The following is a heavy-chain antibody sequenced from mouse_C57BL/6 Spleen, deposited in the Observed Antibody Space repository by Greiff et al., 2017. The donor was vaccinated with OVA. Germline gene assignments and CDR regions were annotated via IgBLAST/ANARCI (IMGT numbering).Heavy chain of an antibody. D-gene: IGHD1-1*01. Sequence: VQLQQSGAELVRPGASVTLSCKASGYTFTDYEMHWVKQTPVHGLEWIGAIDPETGCTAYNQKFKGKAILTADKSSSTAYMELRSLTSEDSAVYYCTRRNYYGSSQAWFAYWGQGTLVTVSA. CDR1: GYTFTDYE. V-gene: IGHV1-15*01. J-gene: IGHJ3*01. CDR3: TRRNYYGSSQAWFAY. CDR2: IDPETGCT.